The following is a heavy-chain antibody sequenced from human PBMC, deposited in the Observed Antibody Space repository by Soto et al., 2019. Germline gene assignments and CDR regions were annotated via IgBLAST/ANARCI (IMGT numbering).Heavy chain of an antibody. CDR2: ILHDGSYK. Sequence: QVQLVESGGGVVQPGRSLRLSCAASGFTFSAYGLHWVRQAPRKGLEWVAVILHDGSYKYYGDSVKGRFTISRDNSKNTLYLQMNSVRGDDTAVYYCAKGDYNNFLDYWGQGTLVTVSS. CDR3: AKGDYNNFLDY. D-gene: IGHD4-4*01. J-gene: IGHJ4*02. V-gene: IGHV3-30*18. CDR1: GFTFSAYG.